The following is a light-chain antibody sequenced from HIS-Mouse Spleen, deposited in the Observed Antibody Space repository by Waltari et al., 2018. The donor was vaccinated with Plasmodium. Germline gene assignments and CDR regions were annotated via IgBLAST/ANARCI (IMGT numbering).Light chain of an antibody. CDR2: EGS. V-gene: IGLV2-23*03. J-gene: IGLJ2*01. CDR3: CSYAGSSTFVV. Sequence: QSALTQPASVSGSPGQSITISCTGTSSDVGSYNLVSWYQQPPGKAPKLMIYEGSKRPSGVFNRFSCSKSGNTASLTISGLQAEDEADYYCCSYAGSSTFVVFGGGTKLTVL. CDR1: SSDVGSYNL.